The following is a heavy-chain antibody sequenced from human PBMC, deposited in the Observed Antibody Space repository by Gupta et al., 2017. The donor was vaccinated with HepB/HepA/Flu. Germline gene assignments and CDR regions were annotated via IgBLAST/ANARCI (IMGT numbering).Heavy chain of an antibody. D-gene: IGHD6-13*01. Sequence: QVQLVESGGGVVQPGRSLRLSCAASGFTFSRYGIHWVRQAPGKGLEWVAVIWYDGSNKYYADSVKGRFTISRDNSKNTLYLQMNSLRAEDTAVYYCARDRGGIAAVTTSYFFDYWGQGTLVTVSS. V-gene: IGHV3-33*01. CDR1: GFTFSRYG. J-gene: IGHJ4*02. CDR3: ARDRGGIAAVTTSYFFDY. CDR2: IWYDGSNK.